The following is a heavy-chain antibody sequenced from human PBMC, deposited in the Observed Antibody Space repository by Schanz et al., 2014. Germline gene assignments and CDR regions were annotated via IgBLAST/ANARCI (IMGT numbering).Heavy chain of an antibody. CDR3: TADLWFGAVWGVW. J-gene: IGHJ4*02. Sequence: EVKMVESGGGLVKPGGSLRLSCATSGFTLNNAWMNWVRQAPGKGLQWVARIKSKTDGGTRDYAAPVKGRFTISTDDSKNTVYLQMNSLQTEDTAVYYCTADLWFGAVWGVWWGQGTLVTVSS. D-gene: IGHD3-10*01. CDR1: GFTLNNAW. CDR2: IKSKTDGGTR. V-gene: IGHV3-15*01.